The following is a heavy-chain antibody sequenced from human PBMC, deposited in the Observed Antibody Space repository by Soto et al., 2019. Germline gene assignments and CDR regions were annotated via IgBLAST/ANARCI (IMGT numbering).Heavy chain of an antibody. J-gene: IGHJ4*02. CDR3: ARDPGGTYRPFAY. CDR2: IWYDGSNR. CDR1: WCTCSNYG. D-gene: IGHD3-16*02. V-gene: IGHV3-33*01. Sequence: VRSLRVSWAAAWCTCSNYGRHRIRQTTGKGLEWVAVIWYDGSNRYYADPVKGRLTISRENSKIPLFLQMNSLRAEDTAVYYWARDPGGTYRPFAYWGQGTLVTVSS.